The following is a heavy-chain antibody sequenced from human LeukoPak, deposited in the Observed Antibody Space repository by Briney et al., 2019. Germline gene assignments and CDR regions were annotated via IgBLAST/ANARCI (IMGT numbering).Heavy chain of an antibody. CDR1: RYTFTSYG. Sequence: GASVKVSCKASRYTFTSYGISWVRQAPGQGREWMGWISAYNGNTNYAQKLQGRVTMTTDTSTSTAYMELRSLRSDDTAVYYCARDRRIVGGTGAEPSFDYWGQGTLVTVSS. CDR3: ARDRRIVGGTGAEPSFDY. J-gene: IGHJ4*02. CDR2: ISAYNGNT. D-gene: IGHD1-26*01. V-gene: IGHV1-18*01.